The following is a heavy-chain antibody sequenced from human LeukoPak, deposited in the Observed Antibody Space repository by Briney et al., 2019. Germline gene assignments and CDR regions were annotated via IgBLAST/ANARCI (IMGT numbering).Heavy chain of an antibody. D-gene: IGHD2-8*02. Sequence: PSETLSLTCTVSGGSISSGSYYWSWIRQPAGKGLEWIGRIYTSGSTNYNPSLKSRVTISVDTSKNQFSLKLSSVTAADTAVYYCAGGNYWSGGFDYWGQGTLVTVSS. CDR1: GGSISSGSYY. CDR2: IYTSGST. V-gene: IGHV4-61*02. CDR3: AGGNYWSGGFDY. J-gene: IGHJ4*02.